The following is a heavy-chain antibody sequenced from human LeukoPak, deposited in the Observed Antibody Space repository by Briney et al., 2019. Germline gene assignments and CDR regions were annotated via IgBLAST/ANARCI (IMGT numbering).Heavy chain of an antibody. CDR3: ARPSSGWKSPYFDY. V-gene: IGHV4-39*01. D-gene: IGHD6-19*01. Sequence: SETLPLTCTVSGGSISSSSYYWGWIRQPPGKGLEWIGSIYYSGSTYYNPSLKSRVTISVDTSKNQFSLKLSSVTAADTAVYYCARPSSGWKSPYFDYWGQGTLVTVSS. J-gene: IGHJ4*02. CDR1: GGSISSSSYY. CDR2: IYYSGST.